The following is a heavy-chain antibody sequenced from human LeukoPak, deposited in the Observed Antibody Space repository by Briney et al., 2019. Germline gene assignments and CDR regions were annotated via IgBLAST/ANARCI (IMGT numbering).Heavy chain of an antibody. Sequence: SETLSLTCIVSGGSINSYYWSWIRQPPGKGLEWIGYIYYSGSTNYNPSLKSRVTISLDTSKNQFSLKLSSVTAADTAVYYCARTRYYYNSRSYGAPYYFDYWGQGTLVTVSS. V-gene: IGHV4-59*01. CDR2: IYYSGST. J-gene: IGHJ4*02. CDR3: ARTRYYYNSRSYGAPYYFDY. D-gene: IGHD3-10*01. CDR1: GGSINSYY.